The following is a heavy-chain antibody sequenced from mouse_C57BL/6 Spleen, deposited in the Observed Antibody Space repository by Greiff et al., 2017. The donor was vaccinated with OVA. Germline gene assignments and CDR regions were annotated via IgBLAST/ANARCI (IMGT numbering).Heavy chain of an antibody. Sequence: QVQLKQSGAELMKPGASVKLSCKATGFTFTGYWIEWVKQRPGHGLEWIGEILPGSGSTNYTEKFKGKATFTADTSSNTAYMQLSSLTTEDSAIYYGARRGVTTVGAGCDYWGQGTTLTVSS. V-gene: IGHV1-9*01. J-gene: IGHJ2*01. CDR3: ARRGVTTVGAGCDY. CDR2: ILPGSGST. CDR1: GFTFTGYW. D-gene: IGHD1-1*01.